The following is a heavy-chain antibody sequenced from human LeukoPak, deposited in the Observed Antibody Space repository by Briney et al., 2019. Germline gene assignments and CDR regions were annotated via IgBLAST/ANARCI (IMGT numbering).Heavy chain of an antibody. D-gene: IGHD5-18*01. CDR3: AGAYSYGFSNYGMDV. Sequence: GASVKVSCKASGGTFSSYAISWVRQAPGQGLEWMGGIIPIFGTANYAQKFQGRVTITADESTSTAYMELSSLRSEDTAVYYCAGAYSYGFSNYGMDVWGQGTTVTVSS. J-gene: IGHJ6*02. CDR1: GGTFSSYA. CDR2: IIPIFGTA. V-gene: IGHV1-69*13.